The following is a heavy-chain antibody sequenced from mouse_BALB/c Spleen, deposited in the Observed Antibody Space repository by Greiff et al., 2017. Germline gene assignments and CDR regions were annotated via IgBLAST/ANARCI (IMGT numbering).Heavy chain of an antibody. CDR3: ARGGYGSSYDAMDY. CDR1: GFTFSSFG. J-gene: IGHJ4*01. V-gene: IGHV5-17*02. Sequence: EVKVEESGGGLVQPGGSRKLSCAASGFTFSSFGMHWVRQAPEKGLEWVAYISSGSSTIYYADTVKGRFTISRDNPKNTLFLQMTSLRSEDTAIYYCARGGYGSSYDAMDYWGQGTSVTVSS. D-gene: IGHD1-1*01. CDR2: ISSGSSTI.